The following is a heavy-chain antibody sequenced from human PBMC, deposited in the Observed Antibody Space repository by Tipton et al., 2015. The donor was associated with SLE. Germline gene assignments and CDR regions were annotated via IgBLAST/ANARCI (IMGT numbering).Heavy chain of an antibody. D-gene: IGHD2-15*01. CDR1: GGSISSHY. CDR3: AREGGYCSGGSCYSAFNI. J-gene: IGHJ3*02. Sequence: TLSLTCTVSGGSISSHYWSWIRQPPGKGLEWFGYIYYSGSTNYNPSLKSRVTISVDTSKNQFSLKLSSVTAADTAVYYCAREGGYCSGGSCYSAFNIWGQGTMVTVSS. CDR2: IYYSGST. V-gene: IGHV4-59*11.